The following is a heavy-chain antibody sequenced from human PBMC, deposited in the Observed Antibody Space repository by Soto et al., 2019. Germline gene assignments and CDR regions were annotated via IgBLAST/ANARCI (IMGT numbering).Heavy chain of an antibody. V-gene: IGHV3-21*01. CDR3: ARGKIAAAGEYFQH. CDR2: ISSSSSYI. CDR1: GFTFSSYS. D-gene: IGHD6-13*01. Sequence: EVQLVESGGGLVKPGGSLRLSCAASGFTFSSYSMNWVRQAPGKGLEWVSSISSSSSYIYYADSVKGRFTISRDNAKNSLYLQMNSLRAEDTAVYYCARGKIAAAGEYFQHWARAPWSPSPQ. J-gene: IGHJ1*01.